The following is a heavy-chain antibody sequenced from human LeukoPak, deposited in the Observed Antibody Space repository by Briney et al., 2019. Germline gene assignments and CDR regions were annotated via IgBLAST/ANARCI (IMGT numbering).Heavy chain of an antibody. Sequence: SQTLSLTCAVYGGSFSGYYWSWIRQPPGKGLEWIGEINHSASTTSNPSLKSRVTISVDTSNSQFSLKLLSATAAHSAVYYWARDKDSGTNHAKIRYDGGGQGTMVTVSS. CDR2: INHSAST. D-gene: IGHD1-26*01. CDR1: GGSFSGYY. CDR3: ARDKDSGTNHAKIRYDG. V-gene: IGHV4-34*01. J-gene: IGHJ3*01.